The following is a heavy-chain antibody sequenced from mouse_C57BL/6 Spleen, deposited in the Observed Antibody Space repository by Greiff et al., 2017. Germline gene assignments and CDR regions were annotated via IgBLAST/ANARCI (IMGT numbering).Heavy chain of an antibody. J-gene: IGHJ4*01. CDR1: GYTFTSYW. CDR3: ARGDGSSYGSYAMDD. Sequence: QVQLKQPGAELVMPGASVKLSCKASGYTFTSYWMHWVKQRPGQGLEWIGEIDPSDSYTNYNQKFKGKSTLTVDKSSSTAYMQLSSLTSEDSAVYYCARGDGSSYGSYAMDDWGQGTSVTVSS. V-gene: IGHV1-69*01. CDR2: IDPSDSYT. D-gene: IGHD1-1*01.